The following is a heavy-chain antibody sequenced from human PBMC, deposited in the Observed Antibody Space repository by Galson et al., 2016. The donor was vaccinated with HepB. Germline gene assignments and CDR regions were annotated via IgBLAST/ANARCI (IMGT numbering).Heavy chain of an antibody. D-gene: IGHD6-19*01. J-gene: IGHJ1*01. CDR2: INWNGDST. Sequence: SLRLSCAASGLTFEDFSMHWVRQVPGKGLEWVSCINWNGDSTYYEDSVKGRFTISRDDKKNSLYLQMNSLRTEDTALYYCAKGVALWYSSGWGERYFQHWGQGTLVTVSS. V-gene: IGHV3-43*01. CDR3: AKGVALWYSSGWGERYFQH. CDR1: GLTFEDFS.